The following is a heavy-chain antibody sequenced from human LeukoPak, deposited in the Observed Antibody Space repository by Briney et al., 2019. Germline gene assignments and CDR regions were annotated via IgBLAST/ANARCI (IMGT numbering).Heavy chain of an antibody. CDR3: ATKGWQQLARDAFDI. Sequence: SETLSLTCAVSGYSISSGYYWGWIRQPPGKGLEWIGSIYHSGSTYYNPSLKSRVTISVDTSKNQFSLKLSSVTAADTAVYYCATKGWQQLARDAFDIWGQGTMVTVSS. CDR2: IYHSGST. D-gene: IGHD6-13*01. V-gene: IGHV4-38-2*01. CDR1: GYSISSGYY. J-gene: IGHJ3*02.